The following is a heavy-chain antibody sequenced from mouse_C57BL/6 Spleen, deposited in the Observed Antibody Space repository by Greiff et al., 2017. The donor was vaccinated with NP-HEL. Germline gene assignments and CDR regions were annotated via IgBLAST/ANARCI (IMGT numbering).Heavy chain of an antibody. CDR3: ARDHNTTGFAY. CDR2: ISDGGSYT. Sequence: MESGGGLVKPGGSLKLSCAASGFTFSSYAMSWVRQTPEKRLEWVATISDGGSYTYYPDNVKGRFTISRDNAKNNLYLQMSHLKSEDTAMYYCARDHNTTGFAYWGQGTLVTVSA. CDR1: GFTFSSYA. J-gene: IGHJ3*01. V-gene: IGHV5-4*01. D-gene: IGHD1-1*01.